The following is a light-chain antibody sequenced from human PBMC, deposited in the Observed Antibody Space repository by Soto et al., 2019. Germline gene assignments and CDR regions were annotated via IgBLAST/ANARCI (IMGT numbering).Light chain of an antibody. CDR1: QTVRNNY. Sequence: EFVLTQSPGTLSLSPGERATLSCRASQTVRNNYLAWYQQKPGQAPRLLIYDASSRATGIPDRFSGGGSGTEFTLTISSLQSEDSAIYYCQHFHNWPLTFGQGTKGDIK. J-gene: IGKJ1*01. CDR3: QHFHNWPLT. CDR2: DAS. V-gene: IGKV3-20*01.